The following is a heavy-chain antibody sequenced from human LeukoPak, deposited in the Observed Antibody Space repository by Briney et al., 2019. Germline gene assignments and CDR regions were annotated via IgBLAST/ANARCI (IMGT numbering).Heavy chain of an antibody. CDR2: ISSSSSHI. D-gene: IGHD3-10*02. CDR3: AELGITMIGGV. Sequence: GGSLRLSCAASGFTFSSHSMNWVRRAPGKGLEWVSSISSSSSHIYYTDSVKGRFTISRDNAKNSLFLQMNSLRAEDTAVYYCAELGITMIGGVWGKGTTVTISS. CDR1: GFTFSSHS. J-gene: IGHJ6*04. V-gene: IGHV3-21*01.